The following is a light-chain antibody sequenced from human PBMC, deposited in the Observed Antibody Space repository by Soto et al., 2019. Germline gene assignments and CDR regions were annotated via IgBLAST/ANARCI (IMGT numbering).Light chain of an antibody. Sequence: SALTQVRSVSGSPGQSVTISCPGTSSDVGGYNYVSWYQQHPGKAPKLVIFNVNKRPSGVPDRFSGSKSANTASLTISGLQADDEADYYCCSYTASHTYVFGTGTKVTVL. CDR2: NVN. J-gene: IGLJ1*01. V-gene: IGLV2-11*01. CDR3: CSYTASHTYV. CDR1: SSDVGGYNY.